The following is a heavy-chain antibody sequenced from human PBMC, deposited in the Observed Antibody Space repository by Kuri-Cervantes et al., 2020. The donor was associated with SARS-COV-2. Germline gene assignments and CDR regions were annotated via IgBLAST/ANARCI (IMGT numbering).Heavy chain of an antibody. V-gene: IGHV3-74*01. D-gene: IGHD1-1*01. CDR1: GFTFSGHW. CDR2: INPDGSYT. CDR3: VRDRDHWNFDY. Sequence: GESLKISCAASGFTFSGHWIHWVRQAPGKGLVWVSRINPDGSYTNYADSVKGRFTLSRDNAKNMLFLQMNSLRAEDTAVYYCVRDRDHWNFDYWGQGTLVTVSS. J-gene: IGHJ4*02.